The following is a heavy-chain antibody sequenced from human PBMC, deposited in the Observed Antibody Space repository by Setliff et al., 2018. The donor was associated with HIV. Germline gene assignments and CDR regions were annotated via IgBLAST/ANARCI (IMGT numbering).Heavy chain of an antibody. J-gene: IGHJ4*02. V-gene: IGHV4-59*08. D-gene: IGHD5-12*01. CDR3: VRQVSIPGVAITPVDY. CDR1: GGSIGGYY. Sequence: SETLSLTCTVSGGSIGGYYWSWIRQPPGKGLEWMGYVFYTGFAAYNPSLKSRLTISVDTSKSQFSLRLTSVTAADTAIYYCVRQVSIPGVAITPVDYWGQGALVTVSS. CDR2: VFYTGFA.